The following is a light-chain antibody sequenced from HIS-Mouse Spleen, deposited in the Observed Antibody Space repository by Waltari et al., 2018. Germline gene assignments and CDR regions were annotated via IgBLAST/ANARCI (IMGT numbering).Light chain of an antibody. J-gene: IGKJ1*01. CDR2: WAS. CDR3: QQYYSTPRT. CDR1: QSVLYSSNNKNY. Sequence: DIVMTQSPDSLAVSLVERATITCKSSQSVLYSSNNKNYLAWYQQKPGQPPKLLIYWASTRESGVPDRFSGSGSGTDFTLTISSLQAEDVAVYYCQQYYSTPRTFGQGTKVEIK. V-gene: IGKV4-1*01.